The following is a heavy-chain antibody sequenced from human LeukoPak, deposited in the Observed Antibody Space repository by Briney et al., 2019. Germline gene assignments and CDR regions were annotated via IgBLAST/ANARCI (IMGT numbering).Heavy chain of an antibody. CDR1: GYRFTTDY. J-gene: IGHJ5*02. CDR2: IYPDDSET. CDR3: ARRIAVAGTGDWFDP. D-gene: IGHD6-19*01. Sequence: GESLKISCKASGYRFTTDYIGWVRQMPGKGLEWMGIIYPDDSETNYSPSFQGQVSMSVDKSITTAYLQWSSLKASDTAMYYCARRIAVAGTGDWFDPWGQGTLVTVSS. V-gene: IGHV5-51*01.